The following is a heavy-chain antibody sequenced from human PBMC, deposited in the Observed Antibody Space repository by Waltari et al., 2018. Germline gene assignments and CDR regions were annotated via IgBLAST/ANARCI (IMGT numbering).Heavy chain of an antibody. CDR1: GGSISSSSYY. CDR3: ARHSRDFGVVIPNWFDP. CDR2: IYYSGGT. D-gene: IGHD3-3*01. V-gene: IGHV4-39*01. J-gene: IGHJ5*02. Sequence: QLQLQESGPGLVKPSETLSLTCTVSGGSISSSSYYWGWIRQPPGKGLEWIGSIYYSGGTYYNPSLSSRVTISVDTSKNQFSLKLSSVTAADTAVYYCARHSRDFGVVIPNWFDPWGQGTLVTVSS.